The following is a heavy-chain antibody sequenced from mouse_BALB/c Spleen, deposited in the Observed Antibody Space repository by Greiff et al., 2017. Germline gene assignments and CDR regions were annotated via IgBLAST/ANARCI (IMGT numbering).Heavy chain of an antibody. J-gene: IGHJ4*01. D-gene: IGHD2-1*01. V-gene: IGHV5-4*02. CDR2: ISDGGSYT. Sequence: EVMLVESGGGLVKPGGSLKLSCAASGFTFSDYYMSWVRQTPEKRLEWVATISDGGSYTYYPDSVKGRFTISRDNAKNNLYLQMSSLKSEDTAMYYCARGYGNYWYAMDYWGQGTSVTVSS. CDR3: ARGYGNYWYAMDY. CDR1: GFTFSDYY.